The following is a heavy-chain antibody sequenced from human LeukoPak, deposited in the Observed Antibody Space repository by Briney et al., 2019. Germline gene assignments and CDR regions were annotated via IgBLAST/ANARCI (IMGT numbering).Heavy chain of an antibody. V-gene: IGHV3-23*01. D-gene: IGHD1-26*01. J-gene: IGHJ4*02. CDR2: ISGSGGST. Sequence: GGSLRLSCVASGFTFSSYAMNWVRQPPGKGLEWVSVISGSGGSTYYADAVQGRFTISRDNSKNTVYLQMHSLRAEDTAVYYCAKSPPVSGTFGYWGQGTLVTVSS. CDR3: AKSPPVSGTFGY. CDR1: GFTFSSYA.